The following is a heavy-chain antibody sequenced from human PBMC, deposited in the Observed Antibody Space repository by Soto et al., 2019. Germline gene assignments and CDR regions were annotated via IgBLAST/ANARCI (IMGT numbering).Heavy chain of an antibody. CDR2: IYYSGST. CDR3: ARENYYDSSGYHPLFDY. V-gene: IGHV4-39*02. CDR1: GGSISSSSYY. J-gene: IGHJ4*02. D-gene: IGHD3-22*01. Sequence: SETLSLTCTVSGGSISSSSYYWGWIRQPPGKGLEWIGSIYYSGSTYYNPSLKSRVTISVDTSKNQFSLKLSSVTAADTAVYYCARENYYDSSGYHPLFDYRGQGSSVIVSS.